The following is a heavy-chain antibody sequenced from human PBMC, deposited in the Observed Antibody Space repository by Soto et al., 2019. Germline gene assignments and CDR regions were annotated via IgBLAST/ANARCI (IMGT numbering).Heavy chain of an antibody. V-gene: IGHV3-7*04. CDR2: TNQAGTAK. D-gene: IGHD1-26*01. Sequence: DEQLVESGGGLVQPGGSLRLSCAVSGFTFRRDWMNWVRQAPGKGLEGVPHTNQAGTAKYYVDSVKGRFTISRDNAKKSLYLQMNSLRVEDTAVYYCSGGVGDAVWGQGTLVTVSS. CDR1: GFTFRRDW. CDR3: SGGVGDAV. J-gene: IGHJ4*02.